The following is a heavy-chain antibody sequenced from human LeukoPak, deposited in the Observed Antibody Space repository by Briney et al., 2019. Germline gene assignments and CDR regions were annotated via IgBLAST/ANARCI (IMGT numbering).Heavy chain of an antibody. D-gene: IGHD6-19*01. CDR3: ARAPETSGWYDY. CDR2: INPSGGST. V-gene: IGHV1-46*01. CDR1: GYTFTSYY. Sequence: ASVKVSCKASGYTFTSYYISWVRQAPGQGLEWMGIINPSGGSTSYAQKFQGRVTMTRDTSTSTVYMDLSSLRSEDTAVYYCARAPETSGWYDYWGQGTLVTVSS. J-gene: IGHJ4*02.